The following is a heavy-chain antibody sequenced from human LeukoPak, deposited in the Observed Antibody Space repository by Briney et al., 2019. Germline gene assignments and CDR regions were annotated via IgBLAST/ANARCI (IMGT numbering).Heavy chain of an antibody. Sequence: GGSLRLSCAASGFTFSSYWMNWARQAPGKGLEWVAVISFDGSKKYYADSVKGRFTISRDNSKNTLYLQMNSLRAEDTAVYYCARDVWQDGVCPVYWGQGTLVTVSS. CDR1: GFTFSSYW. CDR2: ISFDGSKK. CDR3: ARDVWQDGVCPVY. J-gene: IGHJ4*02. D-gene: IGHD2-8*01. V-gene: IGHV3-30*03.